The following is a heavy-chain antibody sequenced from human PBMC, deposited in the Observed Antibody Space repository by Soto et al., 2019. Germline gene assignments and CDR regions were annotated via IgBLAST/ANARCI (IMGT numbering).Heavy chain of an antibody. CDR2: MSYDGTKE. J-gene: IGHJ4*02. Sequence: GGSLRLSCAASGFTFSTYGMHWVHQAPGKGLEWVAAMSYDGTKEYYVDSVKGRLTISRDNSRNTLFLQLNSLRDEDTAVYYCAKEYGSTWIDHWGQGTLVTVSS. CDR3: AKEYGSTWIDH. V-gene: IGHV3-30*18. D-gene: IGHD6-13*01. CDR1: GFTFSTYG.